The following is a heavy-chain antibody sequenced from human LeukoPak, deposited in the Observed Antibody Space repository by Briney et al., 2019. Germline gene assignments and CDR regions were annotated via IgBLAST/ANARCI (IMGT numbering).Heavy chain of an antibody. V-gene: IGHV5-10-1*01. CDR3: ARHASVLRYFDWLTNWFDP. CDR1: GSPFTSSW. D-gene: IGHD3-9*01. CDR2: IDPSDSSI. Sequence: GASLRISSKGSGSPFTSSWISWGRRMPGKGLEWMGRIDPSDSSINYSPSFQGHVTISADKSISTAYLQWSSLKASDTAMYYCARHASVLRYFDWLTNWFDPWGQGTLVTVSS. J-gene: IGHJ5*02.